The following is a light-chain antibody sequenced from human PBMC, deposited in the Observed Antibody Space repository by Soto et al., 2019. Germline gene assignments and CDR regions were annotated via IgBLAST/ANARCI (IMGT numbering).Light chain of an antibody. Sequence: DIQMTQSPSTLYASVGDRVTITCRASQSISSLLAWYQQKPGKAPKLLIYDASSLESGVPSRFSGSGSGTEFTLTISSLQPDDFATYYCQQYNSYSQTFGQGTKVEIK. CDR2: DAS. J-gene: IGKJ1*01. V-gene: IGKV1-5*01. CDR3: QQYNSYSQT. CDR1: QSISSL.